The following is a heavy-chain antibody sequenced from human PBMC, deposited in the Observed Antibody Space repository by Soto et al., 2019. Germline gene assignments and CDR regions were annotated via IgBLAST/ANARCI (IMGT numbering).Heavy chain of an antibody. CDR3: GLTTYGSGTYSDN. D-gene: IGHD3-10*01. CDR1: GFTASTNY. J-gene: IGHJ4*02. V-gene: IGHV3-66*01. CDR2: IYSGGST. Sequence: PGGSLRLACAASGFTASTNYMTWVRQAPGKGLEWVSVIYSGGSTYYADSVKGRFTISRDNSRNTLYLQMNSLRVEDTAVYHCGLTTYGSGTYSDNWGQGT.